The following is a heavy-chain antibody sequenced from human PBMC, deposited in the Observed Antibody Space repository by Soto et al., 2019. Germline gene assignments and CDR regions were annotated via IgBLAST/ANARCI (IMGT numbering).Heavy chain of an antibody. CDR1: GYSISSGYY. D-gene: IGHD3-9*01. Sequence: PSETLSFTCAVSGYSISSGYYWGWIRQPPGKGLEWIGSIYHSGSTYYNPSLKSRVTISVDTSKNQFSLKLSSVTAADTAVYYCASAVPPLRYFDWVLHEYGMDVWGQGTTVTVSS. V-gene: IGHV4-38-2*01. CDR2: IYHSGST. J-gene: IGHJ6*02. CDR3: ASAVPPLRYFDWVLHEYGMDV.